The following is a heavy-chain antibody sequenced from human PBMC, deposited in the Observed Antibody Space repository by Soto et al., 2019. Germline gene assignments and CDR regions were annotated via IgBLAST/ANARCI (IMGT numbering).Heavy chain of an antibody. CDR1: NGSFSGYY. D-gene: IGHD2-15*01. CDR3: VRVSCSGGSCYLTPLYNYYVMDA. J-gene: IGHJ6*04. V-gene: IGHV4-34*01. CDR2: TTHSGST. Sequence: QVQLQQWGAGLLKPSETLSLTCAVYNGSFSGYYWGGVRQSPGKGLEWVGETTHSGSTNFSPSLKSRVTISVDKSKNHFSLKLRYVTAADSGVYYFVRVSCSGGSCYLTPLYNYYVMDAWGKGTTVTVSS.